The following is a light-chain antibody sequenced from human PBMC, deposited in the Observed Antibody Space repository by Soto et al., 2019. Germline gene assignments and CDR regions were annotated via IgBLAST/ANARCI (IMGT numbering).Light chain of an antibody. CDR3: QQRSKWPPAIT. CDR1: QSISSY. V-gene: IGKV3-11*01. Sequence: EIVLTQSPATLSLSPGERATLSCRASQSISSYLAWYQQKPGQAPRLLIYDASNRATGIPARFSGSGSGTDFTLTISSLEPEDFAVYYCQQRSKWPPAITFGQGTRLEIE. J-gene: IGKJ5*01. CDR2: DAS.